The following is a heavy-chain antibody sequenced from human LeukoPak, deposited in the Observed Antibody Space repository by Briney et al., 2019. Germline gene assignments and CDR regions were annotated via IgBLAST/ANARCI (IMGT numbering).Heavy chain of an antibody. V-gene: IGHV1-69*13. CDR2: IIPIFGTA. CDR3: ARGRGYSYGNFDY. D-gene: IGHD5-18*01. CDR1: GGTFSSYA. Sequence: ASVKVSCKASGGTFSSYAISWVRQAPGQGLEWMGGIIPIFGTANYAQKFQGRVTITADESTSTAYIELSSLRSEDTAVYYCARGRGYSYGNFDYWGQGTLVTVSS. J-gene: IGHJ4*02.